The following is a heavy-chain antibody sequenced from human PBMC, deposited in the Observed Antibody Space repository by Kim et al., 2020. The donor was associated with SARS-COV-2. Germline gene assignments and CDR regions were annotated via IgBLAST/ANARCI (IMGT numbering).Heavy chain of an antibody. V-gene: IGHV1-69*13. Sequence: SVKVSCKASGGTFSQYGISWVRQAPGQGLEWMGAIIPIFGTTHYAPKFQGRVTSTADEFTNTANMELTSLTSGDTAVYYCARDRGSLSGMDVWGQGTTVTVTS. CDR2: IIPIFGTT. J-gene: IGHJ6*02. D-gene: IGHD2-15*01. CDR1: GGTFSQYG. CDR3: ARDRGSLSGMDV.